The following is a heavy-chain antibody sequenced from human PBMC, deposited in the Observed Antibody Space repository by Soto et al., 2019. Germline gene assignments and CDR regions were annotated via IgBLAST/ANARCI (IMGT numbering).Heavy chain of an antibody. CDR3: ARNYGGNSYAFDI. Sequence: GGSLRLSCAASAFTFSSYAMHWVRQAPGKGLEYVSATSSNGGSTYYANSVKGRFTISRDNSKNTLYLQMGSLRAEDTAVYYCARNYGGNSYAFDIWGQGTMVTVSS. CDR2: TSSNGGST. D-gene: IGHD2-21*02. CDR1: AFTFSSYA. V-gene: IGHV3-64*01. J-gene: IGHJ3*02.